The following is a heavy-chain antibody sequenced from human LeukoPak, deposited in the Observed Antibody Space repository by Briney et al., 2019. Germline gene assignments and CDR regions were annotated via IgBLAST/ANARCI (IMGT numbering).Heavy chain of an antibody. D-gene: IGHD3-10*01. J-gene: IGHJ6*03. Sequence: SETLSLTCTVSGGSISSSSYYWGWIRQPPGKGLEWIASTYYSGSTYYNPSHKSRVTISVNTSKNQFSLKLSSVTAADTAVYYCARDSRRTRLRIITMARGQDYMDVWGKGTTVTISS. V-gene: IGHV4-39*02. CDR2: TYYSGST. CDR3: ARDSRRTRLRIITMARGQDYMDV. CDR1: GGSISSSSYY.